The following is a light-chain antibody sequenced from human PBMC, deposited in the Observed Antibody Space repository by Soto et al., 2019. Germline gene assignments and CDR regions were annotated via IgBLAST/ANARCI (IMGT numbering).Light chain of an antibody. CDR1: QSVTSNS. V-gene: IGKV3D-20*02. CDR3: QQRDKWPIT. J-gene: IGKJ5*01. CDR2: GAS. Sequence: EIVLTQSPGTLSLSPGERSTLSCMASQSVTSNSLSWYQQKPGQAPRLLIYGASSRATGIPDRFSGSGSGTDFTLTISGLEPEDFSVYYCQQRDKWPITFGQGTRLEVK.